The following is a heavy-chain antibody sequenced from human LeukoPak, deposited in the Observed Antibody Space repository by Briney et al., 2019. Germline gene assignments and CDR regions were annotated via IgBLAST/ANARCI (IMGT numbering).Heavy chain of an antibody. CDR1: LWTVGSYS. Sequence: PRSCLSLSCAVPLWTVGSYSMRWLSQAPGKGLEWDSTFCSCGRNTNYLDHVKGRLINSKDNSRNTPYLEMNSMWAEDAAVYYCAKVRYGIAVAGLEDYWGQGTLVTVSS. D-gene: IGHD6-19*01. V-gene: IGHV3-23*01. CDR2: FCSCGRNT. CDR3: AKVRYGIAVAGLEDY. J-gene: IGHJ4*02.